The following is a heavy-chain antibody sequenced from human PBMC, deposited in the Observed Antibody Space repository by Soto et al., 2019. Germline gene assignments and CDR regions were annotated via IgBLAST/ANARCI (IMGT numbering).Heavy chain of an antibody. CDR3: ARDRRGSGSRDAFDI. J-gene: IGHJ3*02. V-gene: IGHV1-18*01. CDR2: ISAYNGNT. D-gene: IGHD3-10*01. CDR1: GYTFTSYG. Sequence: ASVKVSCKASGYTFTSYGISCVRQAPGQGLEWMGWISAYNGNTNYAQKLQGRVTMTTDTSTSTAYMELRSLRSDDTAVYYCARDRRGSGSRDAFDIWGQGTMVTVSS.